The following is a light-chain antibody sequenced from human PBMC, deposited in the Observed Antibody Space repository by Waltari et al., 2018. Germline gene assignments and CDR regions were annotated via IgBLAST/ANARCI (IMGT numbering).Light chain of an antibody. CDR2: DLT. Sequence: QSALTQPASLSGSPGQSITIYCPGTSGDMGACSYLTWYQQRPGKVPKLIFYDLTERPSGVSNRFSGSKSGTTASLTVSGLQAEDEGLFYCSAYTSRGTLKFGGGTRVTVL. CDR3: SAYTSRGTLK. V-gene: IGLV2-14*03. CDR1: SGDMGACSY. J-gene: IGLJ2*01.